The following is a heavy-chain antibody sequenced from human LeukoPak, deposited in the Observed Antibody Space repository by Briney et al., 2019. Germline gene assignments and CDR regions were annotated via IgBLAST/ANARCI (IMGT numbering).Heavy chain of an antibody. J-gene: IGHJ4*02. CDR2: IDPNSGGT. CDR3: ARGGYCSGGSCIGPFDY. Sequence: ASVKVSCKASGYTFTGYYMHWVRQAPGQGLEWMGWIDPNSGGTNYAQKFQGRVTMTRDTSISTAYMELSRLRSDDTAVYYCARGGYCSGGSCIGPFDYWGQGTLVTVSS. CDR1: GYTFTGYY. V-gene: IGHV1-2*02. D-gene: IGHD2-15*01.